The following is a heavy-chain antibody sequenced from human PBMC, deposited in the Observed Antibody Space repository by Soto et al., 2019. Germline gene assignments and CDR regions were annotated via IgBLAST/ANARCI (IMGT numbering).Heavy chain of an antibody. Sequence: PSETLSLTCAVYGGSFSGYYWSWIRQPPGKGLEWIGEINHSGSTNYNPSLKSRVTISVDTSKNQFSLKLSSVTAADTAVYYCARGAIPAAIMSVATMYFDYWGQGTLVTVSS. CDR2: INHSGST. D-gene: IGHD2-2*01. J-gene: IGHJ4*02. CDR1: GGSFSGYY. CDR3: ARGAIPAAIMSVATMYFDY. V-gene: IGHV4-34*01.